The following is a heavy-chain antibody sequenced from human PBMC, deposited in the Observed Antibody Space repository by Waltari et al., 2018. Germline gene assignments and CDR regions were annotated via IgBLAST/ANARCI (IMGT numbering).Heavy chain of an antibody. CDR3: ATDVLAAADVTFFDH. J-gene: IGHJ4*02. CDR2: IYYNGET. D-gene: IGHD6-13*01. V-gene: IGHV4-59*01. Sequence: VQLQASGPGLVKTSGTLSLTCSVTGASTGVYYWSWLRQSPGTGLEWIGYIYYNGETTYNPSLKGRVTISQDTSKRQFSLTLNSVTAADTAVYYCATDVLAAADVTFFDHWGQGIRVSVSS. CDR1: GASTGVYY.